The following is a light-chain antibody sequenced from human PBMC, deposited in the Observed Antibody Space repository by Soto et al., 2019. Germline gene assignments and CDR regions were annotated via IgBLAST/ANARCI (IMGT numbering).Light chain of an antibody. V-gene: IGLV1-40*01. CDR3: QSYDSSLSGVV. J-gene: IGLJ2*01. Sequence: QCVLTQPPSVSGAPGQRVTISCTGSSSNIGAGYDVHWYQQLPGTAPKLLIYGNSNRPSGVPDRFSGSKSGTSASLAITGLQAEDEADYYCQSYDSSLSGVVCGGGTKLTVL. CDR2: GNS. CDR1: SSNIGAGYD.